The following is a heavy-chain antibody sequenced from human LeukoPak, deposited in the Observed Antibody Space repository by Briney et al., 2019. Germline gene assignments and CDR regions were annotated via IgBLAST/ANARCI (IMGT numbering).Heavy chain of an antibody. J-gene: IGHJ4*02. D-gene: IGHD1-26*01. V-gene: IGHV3-66*01. CDR3: ATYSGAHHKTFDY. CDR2: IYSGGST. Sequence: GGSLRLSCAASEFSVGSNYMTWVRQAPGKGLEWVSLIYSGGSTYYADSVKGRFTISRDNSKNTLYLQMSSLRAEDTAMYYCATYSGAHHKTFDYWGQGTLVTVSS. CDR1: EFSVGSNY.